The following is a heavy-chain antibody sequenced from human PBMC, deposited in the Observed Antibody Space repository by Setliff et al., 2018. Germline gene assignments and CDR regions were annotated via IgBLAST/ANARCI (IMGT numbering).Heavy chain of an antibody. D-gene: IGHD3-22*01. CDR3: ARESRYYYDNLGTLDY. Sequence: SETLSLTCTVSGYSISSDSYWGWIRQPPGKGLEWIASIYHTGSTYYNPSLKSRITISVDTSKNQFSLKLSSVTAADTAVYYCARESRYYYDNLGTLDYWGQGTLVTVSS. V-gene: IGHV4-38-2*02. J-gene: IGHJ4*02. CDR1: GYSISSDSY. CDR2: IYHTGST.